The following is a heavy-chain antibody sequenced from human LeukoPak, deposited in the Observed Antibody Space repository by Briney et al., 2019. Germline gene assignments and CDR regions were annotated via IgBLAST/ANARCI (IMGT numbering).Heavy chain of an antibody. D-gene: IGHD2-15*01. CDR2: ISYDGSNK. CDR3: ATTGYCSGGSCYSSGAEYFQH. Sequence: GGSLRLSCAASGFTFSSYAMHWVRQAPGKGLEWVAVISYDGSNKYYADSVKGRFTISRDNSKNTLYLQMNSLRAEDTAVYYCATTGYCSGGSCYSSGAEYFQHWGQGTLVTVSS. CDR1: GFTFSSYA. J-gene: IGHJ1*01. V-gene: IGHV3-30-3*01.